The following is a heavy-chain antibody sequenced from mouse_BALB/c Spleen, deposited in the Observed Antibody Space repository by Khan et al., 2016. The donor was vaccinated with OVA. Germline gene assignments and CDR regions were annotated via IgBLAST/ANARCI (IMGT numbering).Heavy chain of an antibody. Sequence: VQLQQLGPELVKLGASVKISCRASGYTFTDYIMDWVKQSHGKSLEWIGYIYPNNGDTGYNQKFKTKATLNVDISSSTAYMELRSLTSEDSAVYYCARSGYGSFAYWGQGTLVTVSA. J-gene: IGHJ3*01. CDR1: GYTFTDYI. D-gene: IGHD1-2*01. CDR2: IYPNNGDT. CDR3: ARSGYGSFAY. V-gene: IGHV1S29*02.